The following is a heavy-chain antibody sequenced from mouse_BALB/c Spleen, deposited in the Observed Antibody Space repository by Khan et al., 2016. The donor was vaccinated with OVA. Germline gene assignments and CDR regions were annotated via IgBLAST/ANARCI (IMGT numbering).Heavy chain of an antibody. V-gene: IGHV2-6-4*01. J-gene: IGHJ4*01. Sequence: QVQLQQSGPGLVAPSQSLSITCTVSGFSLSRYNIHWVRQPPGKGLEWLGMIWGGGGTDYNSTLKSRLSISKDNSKSQVFVKLNSLQTDDTAMYYGARAYYRYDGYYAMDYWGQGTSVTVSS. D-gene: IGHD2-14*01. CDR1: GFSLSRYN. CDR3: ARAYYRYDGYYAMDY. CDR2: IWGGGGT.